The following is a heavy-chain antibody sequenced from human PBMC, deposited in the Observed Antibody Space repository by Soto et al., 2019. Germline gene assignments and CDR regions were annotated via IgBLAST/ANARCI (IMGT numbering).Heavy chain of an antibody. CDR3: ARGYSSGGAFDI. CDR1: GFTFSSYD. Sequence: QVQLVESGGGVVQPGRSLRLSCAASGFTFSSYDMHWVRQAPGKGLEWVAVIWYDGSNKYYADSVKGRFTISRDNSKNTLYLQMNSLRAEDTAVYYCARGYSSGGAFDIWGQGTMVTVSS. D-gene: IGHD6-25*01. J-gene: IGHJ3*02. V-gene: IGHV3-33*01. CDR2: IWYDGSNK.